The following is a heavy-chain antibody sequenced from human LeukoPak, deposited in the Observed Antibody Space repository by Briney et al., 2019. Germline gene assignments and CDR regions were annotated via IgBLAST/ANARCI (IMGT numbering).Heavy chain of an antibody. V-gene: IGHV3-7*05. Sequence: PGGSLRLSCEASGFTFSNYWMNWVRQAPGRGLEWVANIKRDGSEKHYVDSVKGRFTISRDNAKNSLYLRMSSRRAEDTAVYYCVTDVSGSLGDWGQGTLVTVSS. CDR2: IKRDGSEK. J-gene: IGHJ1*01. D-gene: IGHD5-12*01. CDR1: GFTFSNYW. CDR3: VTDVSGSLGD.